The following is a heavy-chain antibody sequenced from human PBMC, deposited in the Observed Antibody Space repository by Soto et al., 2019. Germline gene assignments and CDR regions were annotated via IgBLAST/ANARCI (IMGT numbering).Heavy chain of an antibody. D-gene: IGHD3-22*01. V-gene: IGHV2-70*01. J-gene: IGHJ4*02. CDR3: ARILGYYDSSGYYVRYFDY. Sequence: SGPTLVNPTQTLTLTCTFSGFSLSTGKMSVSWIRQPPGKALEWLALIDWEDDKYYSTSLKTRLTISKDTSKNQVVLTMTNMDPVDTATYYCARILGYYDSSGYYVRYFDYWGQGTLVTVSS. CDR2: IDWEDDK. CDR1: GFSLSTGKMS.